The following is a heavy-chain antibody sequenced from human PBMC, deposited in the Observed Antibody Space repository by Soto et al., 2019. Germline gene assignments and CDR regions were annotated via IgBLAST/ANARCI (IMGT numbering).Heavy chain of an antibody. CDR2: ISAYNGNT. J-gene: IGHJ6*02. CDR1: GYTFTSYG. CDR3: ARDSIITGTDCYYYGMDV. V-gene: IGHV1-18*01. Sequence: ASVKVSCKASGYTFTSYGISWVRQAPGQGLEWMGWISAYNGNTNYAQKLQGRVTITTDTSTSTAYMELRSLRSDDTAVYYCARDSIITGTDCYYYGMDVWGQGTTVTVSS. D-gene: IGHD1-7*01.